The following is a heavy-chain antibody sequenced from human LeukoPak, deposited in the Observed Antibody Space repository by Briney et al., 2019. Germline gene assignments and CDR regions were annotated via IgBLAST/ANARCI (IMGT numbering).Heavy chain of an antibody. CDR3: TTDTYDSSGYYY. D-gene: IGHD3-22*01. J-gene: IGHJ4*02. Sequence: PGGSLRLSCAASGFTFSSYAMSWVRQAPGKGLEWVSAISGSGGSTYYADSVKGRFTISRDNSKNTLYLQMNSLRAEDTAVYYCTTDTYDSSGYYYWGQGTLVTVSS. CDR1: GFTFSSYA. V-gene: IGHV3-23*01. CDR2: ISGSGGST.